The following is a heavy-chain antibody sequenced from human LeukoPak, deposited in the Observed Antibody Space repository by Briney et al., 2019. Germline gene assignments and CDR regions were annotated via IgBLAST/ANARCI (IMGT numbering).Heavy chain of an antibody. J-gene: IGHJ4*02. CDR3: ARAIAAAGPVG. D-gene: IGHD6-13*01. Sequence: GGSLRLSCAASGFTFSSYAMHWVRQAPGKGLEWVAVISYDGSNKYYADSVKGRFTISRDNSKNTLYLQMNSLRAEDTAVYYCARAIAAAGPVGWGQGTLVTVSS. CDR2: ISYDGSNK. V-gene: IGHV3-30*04. CDR1: GFTFSSYA.